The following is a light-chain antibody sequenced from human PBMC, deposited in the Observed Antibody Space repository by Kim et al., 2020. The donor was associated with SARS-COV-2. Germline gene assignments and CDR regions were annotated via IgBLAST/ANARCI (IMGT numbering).Light chain of an antibody. Sequence: SASIGDKVTYTCRASHNIGNSLAWFQQKFGRAPSLLIHKASSLESGVPSRFTGAGSGTEFTLTIASLQPDDFAVYYCQQYDSLPWTFGPGTKLEI. CDR2: KAS. V-gene: IGKV1-5*03. CDR1: HNIGNS. CDR3: QQYDSLPWT. J-gene: IGKJ2*02.